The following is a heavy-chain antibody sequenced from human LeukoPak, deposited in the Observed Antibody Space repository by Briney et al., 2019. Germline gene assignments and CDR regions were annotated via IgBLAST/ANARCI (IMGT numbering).Heavy chain of an antibody. D-gene: IGHD4-23*01. J-gene: IGHJ3*02. CDR3: AIGGNSVYYAFDI. CDR2: IYYSGST. CDR1: GGSISSGGYY. Sequence: PSETLSLTCTVSGGSISSGGYYWSWIRQHPGKGLEWIGYIYYSGSTYYNPSLKSRVTISVDTSKNQFSLKLSSVTAADTAVYCCAIGGNSVYYAFDIWGQGTMVTVSS. V-gene: IGHV4-31*03.